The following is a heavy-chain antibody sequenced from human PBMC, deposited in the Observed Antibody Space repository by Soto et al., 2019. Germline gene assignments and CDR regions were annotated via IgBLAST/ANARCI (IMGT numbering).Heavy chain of an antibody. V-gene: IGHV3-23*01. CDR3: AKENGSVTSHYYYYGMDV. D-gene: IGHD2-15*01. CDR2: ISGSGGST. CDR1: GFTFSSYA. Sequence: GGSLRLSCAASGFTFSSYAMSWVRQAPGKGLEWVSAISGSGGSTYYADSVKGRFTISRDNSKNTLYLQMNSLRAEDTAVYYCAKENGSVTSHYYYYGMDVWGQGTTVTVSS. J-gene: IGHJ6*02.